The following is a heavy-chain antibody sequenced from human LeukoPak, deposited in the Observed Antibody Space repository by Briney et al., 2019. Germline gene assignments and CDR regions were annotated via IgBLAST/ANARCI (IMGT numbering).Heavy chain of an antibody. D-gene: IGHD2-15*01. V-gene: IGHV4-59*01. Sequence: SETLSLTCTVSGGSISSYYWSWIRQPPGKGLEWIGYIYYSGSTNYNPSLKSRVTISVDTSKNQFSLKLSSVTAADTAVYYCARGPGYCSCGSCYFGVYYYYGMDVWGQGTTVTVSS. CDR2: IYYSGST. J-gene: IGHJ6*02. CDR1: GGSISSYY. CDR3: ARGPGYCSCGSCYFGVYYYYGMDV.